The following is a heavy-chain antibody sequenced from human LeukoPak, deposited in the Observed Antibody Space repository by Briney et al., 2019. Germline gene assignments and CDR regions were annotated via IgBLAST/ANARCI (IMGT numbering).Heavy chain of an antibody. D-gene: IGHD6-19*01. CDR3: AKAGIGVVGYFDY. CDR1: GFTFNSYA. CDR2: IRGSGGGT. Sequence: GGSLRLSCAASGFTFNSYAMSWVRQAPGKGLEWVSAIRGSGGGTYYADSVKGRFTITRDNSKNTLYLQMNSLRDEDTALYYCAKAGIGVVGYFDYWGQGTLVTVSS. V-gene: IGHV3-23*01. J-gene: IGHJ4*02.